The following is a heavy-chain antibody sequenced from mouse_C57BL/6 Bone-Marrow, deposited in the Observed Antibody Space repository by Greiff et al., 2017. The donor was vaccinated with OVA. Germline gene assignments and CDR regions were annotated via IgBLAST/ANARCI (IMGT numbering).Heavy chain of an antibody. D-gene: IGHD1-1*01. CDR1: GYTFTSYW. Sequence: VQLQQPGAELVKPGASVKLSCKASGYTFTSYWMHWVKQRPGQGLEWIGMIHPNSGSTNYNEKFKSKATLTVDKSSSTAYMQLSSLTSEDSAVYYCVREVLRGYYAMDYWGQGTSVTVSS. V-gene: IGHV1-64*01. CDR3: VREVLRGYYAMDY. J-gene: IGHJ4*01. CDR2: IHPNSGST.